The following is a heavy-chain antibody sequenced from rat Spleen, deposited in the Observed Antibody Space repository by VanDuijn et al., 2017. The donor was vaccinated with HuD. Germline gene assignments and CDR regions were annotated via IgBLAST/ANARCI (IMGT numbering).Heavy chain of an antibody. D-gene: IGHD1-11*01. CDR3: ATDYFGGYVLDA. CDR2: INTDGGNT. J-gene: IGHJ4*01. Sequence: EVQLVATGGGLVQPGRSLRLSCVASGFSFSTYWMYWVRQAPGKGLEWVSSINTDGGNTFYPDSVRGRFTISRDNEKVTLFLQMDSLRSEDTATYYCATDYFGGYVLDAWGQGTSVTVSS. V-gene: IGHV5-58*01. CDR1: GFSFSTYW.